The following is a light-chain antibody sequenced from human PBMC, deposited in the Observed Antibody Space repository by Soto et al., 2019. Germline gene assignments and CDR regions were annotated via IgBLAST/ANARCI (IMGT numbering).Light chain of an antibody. V-gene: IGKV3-20*01. CDR3: QQYGNSPAT. CDR2: GAS. CDR1: QSVSSSY. J-gene: IGKJ2*01. Sequence: EMGIKQAAATMSMNQGERATLSCRAIQSVSSSYLAWYQQKPGQAPRLLIYGASSRATGIPDRFSGSGSGTDFTLTITRLEPEDFAVYYCQQYGNSPATFC.